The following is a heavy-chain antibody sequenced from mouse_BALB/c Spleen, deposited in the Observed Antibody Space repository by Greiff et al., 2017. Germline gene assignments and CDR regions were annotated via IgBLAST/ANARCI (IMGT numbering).Heavy chain of an antibody. D-gene: IGHD2-12*01. CDR2: ISDGGSYT. V-gene: IGHV5-4*02. CDR3: ARGYYSWFAY. Sequence: EVQLQESGGGLVKPGGSLKLSCAASGFTFSDYYMYWVRQTPEKRLEWVATISDGGSYTYYPDSVKGRFTISRDNAKNNLYLQMSSLKSEDTAMYYCARGYYSWFAYWGQGTLVTVSA. J-gene: IGHJ3*01. CDR1: GFTFSDYY.